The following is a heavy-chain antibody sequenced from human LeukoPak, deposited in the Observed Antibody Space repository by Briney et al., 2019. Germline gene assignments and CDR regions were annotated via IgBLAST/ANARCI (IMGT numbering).Heavy chain of an antibody. J-gene: IGHJ3*02. Sequence: GESLKISFKGSGYSFTSYWTGWVRQMPGKGLEWMGIIYPGDSDTRYSPSFQGQVTISADKSISTAYLQWSSLKASDTAMYYCARTSLITIFGVVTGSDAFDIWGQGTMVTVSS. V-gene: IGHV5-51*01. CDR2: IYPGDSDT. CDR3: ARTSLITIFGVVTGSDAFDI. D-gene: IGHD3-3*01. CDR1: GYSFTSYW.